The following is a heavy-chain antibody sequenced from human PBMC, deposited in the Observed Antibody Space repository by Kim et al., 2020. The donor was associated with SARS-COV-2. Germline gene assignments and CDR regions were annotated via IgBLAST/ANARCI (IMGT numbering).Heavy chain of an antibody. V-gene: IGHV4-59*01. CDR2: IYYSGST. D-gene: IGHD6-13*01. CDR1: GGSISSYY. Sequence: SETLSLTCTVSGGSISSYYWSWIRQPPGKGLEWIGYIYYSGSTNYNPSLKSRVTISVDTSKYQFSLNLSSVTAADTAVYYCARGVPGYSSSWYPIQFDYWGQGTLVTVSS. J-gene: IGHJ4*02. CDR3: ARGVPGYSSSWYPIQFDY.